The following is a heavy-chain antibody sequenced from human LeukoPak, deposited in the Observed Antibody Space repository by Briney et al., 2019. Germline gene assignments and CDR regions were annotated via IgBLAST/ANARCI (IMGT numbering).Heavy chain of an antibody. J-gene: IGHJ6*02. CDR2: ISYDGTNK. CDR1: GFSFSDYG. D-gene: IGHD5-24*01. Sequence: GGSLRLSCVASGFSFSDYGMHWVRQAPGKGLEWLAVISYDGTNKYYADSVKGRFTISRDNSKNTLYLQMNSLRAEDTAVYYCAKLAPSGHYYYGMDVWGQGTTVTVSS. V-gene: IGHV3-30*18. CDR3: AKLAPSGHYYYGMDV.